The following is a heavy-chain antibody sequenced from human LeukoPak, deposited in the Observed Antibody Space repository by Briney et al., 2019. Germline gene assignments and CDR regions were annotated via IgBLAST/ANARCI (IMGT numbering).Heavy chain of an antibody. Sequence: SETLSLTCIVSGGSISSTRYYWGWIRQPPGKGLEWIGHIYYSGSSNYNPSLKSRVTISLDTSKNQFSLKLSSVTAADTAVYYCARQIRGLGVWGQGTTVTVSS. D-gene: IGHD3-10*01. J-gene: IGHJ6*02. V-gene: IGHV4-61*05. CDR1: GGSISSTRYY. CDR3: ARQIRGLGV. CDR2: IYYSGSS.